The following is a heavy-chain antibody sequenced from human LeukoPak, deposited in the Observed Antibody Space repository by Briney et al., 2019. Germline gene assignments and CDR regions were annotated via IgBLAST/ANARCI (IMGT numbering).Heavy chain of an antibody. Sequence: GGSLRLSCAASGFTVSSNYMSWVRQAPGKGLEWVSAIYGGGETFYADSVKGRFTISRDNSKNTLYLQMNSLRAEDTAVYYCARDQREGSAWSWYFQHWGQGTLVTVSS. J-gene: IGHJ1*01. CDR2: IYGGGET. CDR1: GFTVSSNY. D-gene: IGHD6-19*01. CDR3: ARDQREGSAWSWYFQH. V-gene: IGHV3-53*01.